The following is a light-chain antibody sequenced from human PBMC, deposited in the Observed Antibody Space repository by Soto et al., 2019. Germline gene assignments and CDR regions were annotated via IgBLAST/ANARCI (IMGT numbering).Light chain of an antibody. CDR2: KAS. CDR3: QQYDSYPIT. Sequence: DIQMTQSPSTLSTSVGDRVTITCRASPNIRSWLAWYQQKPGKAPKLLIYKASSFESGGPSRFSCSGSGTEFTLTISSLQPDDFAAYYCQQYDSYPITFGQGTRLEIK. V-gene: IGKV1-5*03. J-gene: IGKJ5*01. CDR1: PNIRSW.